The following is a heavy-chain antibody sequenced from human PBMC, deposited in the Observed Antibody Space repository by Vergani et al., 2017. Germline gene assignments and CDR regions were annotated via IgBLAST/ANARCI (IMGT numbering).Heavy chain of an antibody. CDR1: GFTFSSYA. Sequence: EVQLVESGGGLVQPGRSLRLSCAASGFTFSSYAMSWIRQAPGKGLEWVSAIGGSGNSTYHADSVKGRFAISRDNSKKTLYLQMNSLRAEDTAVYYCAKSLFSAASTWGQGTLVTVSS. D-gene: IGHD5/OR15-5a*01. CDR2: IGGSGNST. J-gene: IGHJ4*02. CDR3: AKSLFSAAST. V-gene: IGHV3-23*04.